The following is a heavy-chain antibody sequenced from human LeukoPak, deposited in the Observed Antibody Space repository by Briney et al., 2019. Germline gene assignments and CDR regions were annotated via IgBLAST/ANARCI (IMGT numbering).Heavy chain of an antibody. CDR1: GFTFSSYW. Sequence: GGSLRLSCAASGFTFSSYWMSWVRQAPGKGLEWVANIKQDGSEKYYVDSVKGRFTISRDNAKNSLYLQMNSLRAEDTAVYYCARDHPRYCSGGSCPMGAFDIWGQGTMVTVSS. V-gene: IGHV3-7*01. CDR3: ARDHPRYCSGGSCPMGAFDI. J-gene: IGHJ3*02. CDR2: IKQDGSEK. D-gene: IGHD2-15*01.